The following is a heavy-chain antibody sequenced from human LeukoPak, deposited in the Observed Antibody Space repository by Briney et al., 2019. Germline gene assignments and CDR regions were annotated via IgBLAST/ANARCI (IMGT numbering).Heavy chain of an antibody. V-gene: IGHV3-23*01. CDR3: AKLPIMLALNRIEF. J-gene: IGHJ4*02. D-gene: IGHD2-8*01. CDR1: GFTFSSYT. Sequence: GGSLRLSCAASGFTFSSYTMSWVRQAPGKGLEWVSAISGSGGSTYYADSVKGRFTISRDNSKNTLFLQMDSLRVEDTAVYYCAKLPIMLALNRIEFWSQGSLVTVTS. CDR2: ISGSGGST.